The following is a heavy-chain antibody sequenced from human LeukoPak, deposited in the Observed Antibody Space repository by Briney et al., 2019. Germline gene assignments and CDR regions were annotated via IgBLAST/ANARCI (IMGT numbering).Heavy chain of an antibody. CDR3: ARGEYAVAAVPSDY. CDR2: ISSSSSYI. D-gene: IGHD6-19*01. J-gene: IGHJ4*02. V-gene: IGHV3-21*01. CDR1: GFTFSSYS. Sequence: GGSLRLSCAASGFTFSSYSMNWVRQAPGKGLEWVSSISSSSSYIYYADSVKGRFTISRDNAKNSLYLQMNSLRAEDTAEYYCARGEYAVAAVPSDYWGQGTLVTVSS.